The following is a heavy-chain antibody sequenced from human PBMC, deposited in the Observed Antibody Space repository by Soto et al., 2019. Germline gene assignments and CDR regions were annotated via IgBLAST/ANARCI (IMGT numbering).Heavy chain of an antibody. Sequence: PGGSLRLSCVASGFTFRSYWMSWVRQAPGKGLEWVANIKEDGSKDYYVDSVKGRFTISRDNAKNSLYLQMSSLRAEDTAVYYCARDLSGYEDWGQGVLVTGSS. CDR3: ARDLSGYED. J-gene: IGHJ4*02. D-gene: IGHD3-9*01. V-gene: IGHV3-7*03. CDR1: GFTFRSYW. CDR2: IKEDGSKD.